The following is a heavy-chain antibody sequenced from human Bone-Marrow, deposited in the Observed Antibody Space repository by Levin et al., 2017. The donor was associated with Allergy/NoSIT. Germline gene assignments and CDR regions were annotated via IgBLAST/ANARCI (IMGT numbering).Heavy chain of an antibody. J-gene: IGHJ3*02. CDR3: ASDLWQWLTKSTFAI. CDR2: ISYDGTNQ. CDR1: GFSFSEYA. Sequence: AGGSLRLSCAASGFSFSEYAMYWVRQAPGKGLDWVAAISYDGTNQDYADSVQGRFSISRDNSKNTLYLQIHSLRGEDTAMYYCASDLWQWLTKSTFAIWGPGTMVTVSS. D-gene: IGHD6-19*01. V-gene: IGHV3-30-3*01.